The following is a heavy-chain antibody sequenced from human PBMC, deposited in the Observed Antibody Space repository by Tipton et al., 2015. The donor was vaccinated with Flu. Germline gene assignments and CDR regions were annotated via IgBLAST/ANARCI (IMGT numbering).Heavy chain of an antibody. CDR2: ISWNSGIK. Sequence: SLRLSCAASGFTFGDYAVHWVRQAPGKGLEWVSGISWNSGIKAYGDSVKGRFTISRDDAKNSLYLQMNSLRAEDTAIYYRAKVIPEIVAGLDSWGQGTLVTVSS. CDR1: GFTFGDYA. J-gene: IGHJ4*02. D-gene: IGHD5-12*01. V-gene: IGHV3-9*01. CDR3: AKVIPEIVAGLDS.